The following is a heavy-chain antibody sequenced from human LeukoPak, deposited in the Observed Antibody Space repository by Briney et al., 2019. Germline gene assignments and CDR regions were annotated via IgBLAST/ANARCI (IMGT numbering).Heavy chain of an antibody. Sequence: GGSLRLSCAASGFTFSNAWMSWVRQAPGKGLEWVGRIKSKTDGGTTDYAAPVKGRFTISRDDSKNTLYLQMNSLKTEDTAVYYCTTEPYYYDSSGYYVIDYWGQGTLVTVSS. CDR1: GFTFSNAW. CDR2: IKSKTDGGTT. J-gene: IGHJ4*02. D-gene: IGHD3-22*01. CDR3: TTEPYYYDSSGYYVIDY. V-gene: IGHV3-15*01.